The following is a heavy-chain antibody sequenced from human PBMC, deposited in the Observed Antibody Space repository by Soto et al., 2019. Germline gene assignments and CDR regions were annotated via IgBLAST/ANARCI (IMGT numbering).Heavy chain of an antibody. Sequence: QVQLVESGGGVVQPGRSLRLSCAASGFTFSTYGMHWVRQAPGKGLEWVAVISYDGSNKYYADSVKGRFTISRDNSKSTLYLQMNSRRAEDTAVYYCAKDDCISTSCYYFDYWGQGTLVTVSS. V-gene: IGHV3-30*18. CDR2: ISYDGSNK. CDR1: GFTFSTYG. D-gene: IGHD2-2*01. J-gene: IGHJ4*02. CDR3: AKDDCISTSCYYFDY.